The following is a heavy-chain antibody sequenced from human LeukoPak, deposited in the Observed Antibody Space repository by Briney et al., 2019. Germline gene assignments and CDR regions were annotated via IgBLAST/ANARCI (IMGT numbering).Heavy chain of an antibody. Sequence: PGGSLRLSCAASGFTFSSYWMTWVRQAPGRWLEWVANIKQDGSEKYYVDSAKGRFTISRDNGKKSLYLQMNSLRVEDTAVYYCARGRGNSSSWYWDYWGQGTQVTVSS. CDR1: GFTFSSYW. V-gene: IGHV3-7*01. CDR2: IKQDGSEK. J-gene: IGHJ4*02. CDR3: ARGRGNSSSWYWDY. D-gene: IGHD6-13*01.